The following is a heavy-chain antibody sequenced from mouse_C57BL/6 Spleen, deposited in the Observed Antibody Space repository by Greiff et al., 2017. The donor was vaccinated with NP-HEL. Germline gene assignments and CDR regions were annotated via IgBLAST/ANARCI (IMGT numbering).Heavy chain of an antibody. J-gene: IGHJ3*01. CDR3: ARDGYLAGVLAY. V-gene: IGHV2-2*01. Sequence: QVQLQQSGPGLVQPSQSLSIPCPVSGFSLTSYGVHWVRQSPGKGLEWLGVIWSGGSTDYNAAFISRLSISKDNSKSQVFFKMNSLQADDTAIYYCARDGYLAGVLAYWGQGTLVTVSA. D-gene: IGHD2-3*01. CDR1: GFSLTSYG. CDR2: IWSGGST.